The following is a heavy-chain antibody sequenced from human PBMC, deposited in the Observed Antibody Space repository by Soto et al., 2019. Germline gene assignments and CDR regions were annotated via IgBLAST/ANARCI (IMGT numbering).Heavy chain of an antibody. V-gene: IGHV4-4*02. CDR1: GGSINRRYW. CDR3: ARDQNGSGNYYTRYFDY. J-gene: IGHJ4*02. CDR2: IYHSGST. Sequence: SETLSLTCAVSGGSINRRYWWSWVRQSPGKGLEWIGEIYHSGSTNYNPPLKSRVTISVDKSKNQFSLNLSSVTAADTAVYYCARDQNGSGNYYTRYFDYWGQGTLVT. D-gene: IGHD3-10*01.